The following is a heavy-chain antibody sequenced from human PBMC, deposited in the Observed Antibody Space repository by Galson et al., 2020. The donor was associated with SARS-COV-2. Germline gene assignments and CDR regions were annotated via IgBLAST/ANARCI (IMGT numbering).Heavy chain of an antibody. CDR3: AVGWELLDY. D-gene: IGHD1-26*01. CDR2: INHSGST. J-gene: IGHJ4*02. CDR1: GGSISSSSYY. Sequence: SETLSLTCTVSGGSISSSSYYWSWIRQPPGKGLEWIGEINHSGSTNYNPSLKSRVTISVDTSKNQFSLKLSSVTAADTAVYYCAVGWELLDYWGQGTLVTVSS. V-gene: IGHV4-39*07.